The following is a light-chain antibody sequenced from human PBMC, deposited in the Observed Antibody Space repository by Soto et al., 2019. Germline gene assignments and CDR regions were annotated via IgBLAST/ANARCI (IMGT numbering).Light chain of an antibody. CDR2: GAS. V-gene: IGKV3-15*01. J-gene: IGKJ5*01. Sequence: EIVLTQSPGTLSLSPGERATLSCRASQSVSSSYLAWYQQNPGQAPRLLIYGASTRATGIPARFSGSGSGTEFTLTISSLQSEDFAVYYCLQYINWPFTFGQGTRLEI. CDR1: QSVSSSY. CDR3: LQYINWPFT.